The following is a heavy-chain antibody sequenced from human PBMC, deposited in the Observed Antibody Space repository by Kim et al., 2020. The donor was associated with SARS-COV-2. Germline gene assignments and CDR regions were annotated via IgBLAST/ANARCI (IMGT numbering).Heavy chain of an antibody. Sequence: GGSLRLSCAASRFTFSSYAIHWVRQAPGKGLDWVAVISYDGSNKYYAESVKGRFTISRDNSKNTLYLQMNSLREEDTAVYYCARGDRDGYNYGNYWGQGTLVTVSS. V-gene: IGHV3-30*04. CDR2: ISYDGSNK. D-gene: IGHD5-18*01. CDR1: RFTFSSYA. J-gene: IGHJ4*02. CDR3: ARGDRDGYNYGNY.